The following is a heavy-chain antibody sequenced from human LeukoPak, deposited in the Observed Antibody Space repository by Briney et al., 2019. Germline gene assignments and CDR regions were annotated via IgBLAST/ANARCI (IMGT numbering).Heavy chain of an antibody. J-gene: IGHJ4*02. CDR3: AKVMVHLWSDLDY. D-gene: IGHD4/OR15-4a*01. CDR1: GFTFSSYG. Sequence: GRSLRLSCAASGFTFSSYGMHWVRQAPGKGLEWVAVISYDGSNKYYADSVKGRFTISRDNSKNTLYLQMNSLRAEDTAVYYCAKVMVHLWSDLDYWGQGTLVTVSS. CDR2: ISYDGSNK. V-gene: IGHV3-30*18.